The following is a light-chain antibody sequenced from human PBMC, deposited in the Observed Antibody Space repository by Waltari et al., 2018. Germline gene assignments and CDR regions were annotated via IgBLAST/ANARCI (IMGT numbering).Light chain of an antibody. CDR1: QSVSKF. CDR3: QQRSCSPET. V-gene: IGKV3-11*01. J-gene: IGKJ1*01. CDR2: DAS. Sequence: EIVFTQAPATLSLSPGESATLSCRASQSVSKFLAWYQQKPGQPPRPLIYDASNRATGIPARFSGSGSGTDFTLTISSLEPEDFAVYYCQQRSCSPETFGQGTKVEIK.